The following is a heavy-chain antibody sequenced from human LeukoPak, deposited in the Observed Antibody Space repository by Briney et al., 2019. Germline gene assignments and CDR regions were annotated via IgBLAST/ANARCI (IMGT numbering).Heavy chain of an antibody. V-gene: IGHV4-59*07. Sequence: SDTLSLPCTLSGGPISRDYWSWLPQPPGGGLECLGYIYYRGSTNYNPSLKSPVTLSVDTSKNQFSLKLNSVTAADAAVYYGAGGKLYEGWTFVPWGEGTLVTVSS. D-gene: IGHD3-10*01. CDR3: AGGKLYEGWTFVP. CDR1: GGPISRDY. J-gene: IGHJ5*02. CDR2: IYYRGST.